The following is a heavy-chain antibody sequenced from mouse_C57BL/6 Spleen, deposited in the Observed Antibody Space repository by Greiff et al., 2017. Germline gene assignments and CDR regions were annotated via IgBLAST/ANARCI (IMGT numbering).Heavy chain of an antibody. J-gene: IGHJ3*01. CDR3: ARDYDYDGTSWFAY. Sequence: VHLVESGPELVKPGASVKISCKASGYAFSSSWMNWVKQRPGKGLEWIGRLYPGDGDTNYNGKFKGKATLTADKSSSTAYMQLSSLTSEDSAVYFCARDYDYDGTSWFAYWGQGTLVTVSA. V-gene: IGHV1-82*01. CDR2: LYPGDGDT. CDR1: GYAFSSSW. D-gene: IGHD2-4*01.